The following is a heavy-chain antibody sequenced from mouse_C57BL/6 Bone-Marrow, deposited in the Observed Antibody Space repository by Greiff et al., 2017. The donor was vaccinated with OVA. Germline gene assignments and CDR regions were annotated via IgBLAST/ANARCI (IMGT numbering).Heavy chain of an antibody. CDR1: GYTFTSYG. CDR2: IYPRSGNT. D-gene: IGHD4-1*01. V-gene: IGHV1-81*01. Sequence: VQLQQSGAELARPGASVKLSCKASGYTFTSYGISWVKQSTGQGLEWIGEIYPRSGNTYYNEKFKGKATLTADKSSSTAYMELRSLTSEDSAVYFCARGPGTSFAYWGQGTLVTVSA. CDR3: ARGPGTSFAY. J-gene: IGHJ3*01.